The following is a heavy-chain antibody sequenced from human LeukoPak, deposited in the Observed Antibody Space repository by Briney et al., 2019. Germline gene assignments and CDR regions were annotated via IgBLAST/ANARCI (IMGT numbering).Heavy chain of an antibody. CDR2: SGSGGET. CDR3: AKENPHNDY. J-gene: IGHJ4*02. CDR1: GFTFSNYA. V-gene: IGHV3-23*01. Sequence: PGGSLRLSCAASGFTFSNYAMSWVRQAPGKGLEWVSASGSGGETYYAESVKGRFTISRDNSKNTLYMQMNSLRAEDTALYYCAKENPHNDYWGQGTLVTVSS.